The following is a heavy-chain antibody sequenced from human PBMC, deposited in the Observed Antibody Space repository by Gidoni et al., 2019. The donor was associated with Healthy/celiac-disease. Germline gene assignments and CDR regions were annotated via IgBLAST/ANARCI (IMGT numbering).Heavy chain of an antibody. Sequence: EVQLVESGGGLVQPGGSLRLSCAASGFTVSSNYMSWVRQAPGKGLEWVSVIYSGGSTYYADSVKGRFTISRDNSKNTLYLQMNSLRAEDTAVYYCARDSSSHDFWSGYYRGFDYWGQGTLVTVSS. V-gene: IGHV3-66*01. CDR3: ARDSSSHDFWSGYYRGFDY. CDR2: IYSGGST. CDR1: GFTVSSNY. J-gene: IGHJ4*02. D-gene: IGHD3-3*01.